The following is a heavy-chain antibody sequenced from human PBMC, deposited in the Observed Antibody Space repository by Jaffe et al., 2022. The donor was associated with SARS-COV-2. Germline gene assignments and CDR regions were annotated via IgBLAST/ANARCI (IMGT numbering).Heavy chain of an antibody. D-gene: IGHD4-17*01. CDR2: IKQDGSEK. CDR1: GFSFSRYW. J-gene: IGHJ4*02. V-gene: IGHV3-7*03. CDR3: ARPPTTSARPDY. Sequence: EVQLVESGGGLVQPGGSLRLSCAASGFSFSRYWMSWVRQAPGKGLEWVANIKQDGSEKYYVDSVKGRFTISRDNAKNSLYLQMNSLRAEDTAVYYCARPPTTSARPDYWGQGTLVTVSS.